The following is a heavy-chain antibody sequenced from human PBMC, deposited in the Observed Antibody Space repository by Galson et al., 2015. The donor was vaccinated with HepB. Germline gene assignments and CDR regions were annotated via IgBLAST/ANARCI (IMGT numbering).Heavy chain of an antibody. Sequence: SLRLSCAASGFTFSSYSMNWVRQAPGKGLEWVSSISSSSSYIYYADSVKGRFTISRDNAKNSLYLQMNSLRAEDTAVYYCASPRGGFRELSRSAFDIWGQGTMVTVSS. CDR3: ASPRGGFRELSRSAFDI. D-gene: IGHD3-10*01. V-gene: IGHV3-21*01. J-gene: IGHJ3*02. CDR2: ISSSSSYI. CDR1: GFTFSSYS.